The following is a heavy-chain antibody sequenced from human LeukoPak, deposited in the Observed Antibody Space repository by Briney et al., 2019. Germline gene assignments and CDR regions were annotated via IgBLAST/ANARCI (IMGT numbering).Heavy chain of an antibody. J-gene: IGHJ4*02. Sequence: SETLSLTCNVSGGPISDYYWSWIRQPPGKGLEWIGYIYFRGTTNYSPSFQSRVSISVDTSKNQFSLRLTSVTAADTAVYYCARERFYDNSGFRRLDFWGQGLLVTVSS. CDR2: IYFRGTT. V-gene: IGHV4-59*01. CDR1: GGPISDYY. D-gene: IGHD3-22*01. CDR3: ARERFYDNSGFRRLDF.